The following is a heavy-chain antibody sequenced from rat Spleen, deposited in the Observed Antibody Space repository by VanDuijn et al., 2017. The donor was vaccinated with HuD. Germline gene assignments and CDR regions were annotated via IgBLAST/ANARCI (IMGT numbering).Heavy chain of an antibody. D-gene: IGHD5-1*01. CDR3: ARDKGSLYVMDA. Sequence: QVQLEESGPGLVQPSQTLSLTCTVSGLSMTANSLGWIRQSPGKGLEWMGVIWNTGGTRYNSALKSRLSISKDTSKSQVFLKRNILQTEDTATYYCARDKGSLYVMDAWGQGASVTVSS. CDR1: GLSMTANS. CDR2: IWNTGGT. J-gene: IGHJ4*01. V-gene: IGHV2-41*01.